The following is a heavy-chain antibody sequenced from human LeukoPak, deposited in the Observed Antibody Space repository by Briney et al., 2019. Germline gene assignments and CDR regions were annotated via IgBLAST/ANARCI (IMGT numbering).Heavy chain of an antibody. D-gene: IGHD3-22*01. J-gene: IGHJ3*01. V-gene: IGHV4-61*01. CDR3: VREAATDYYDSSGYYRQTEVFDA. CDR2: VYYSGST. Sequence: RSSETLSLACTVSGGSVRSDSYYWGWVRQPPGKGLEWIGYVYYSGSTNYNPSLKSRVTISVDTSKNQFSLKLRSVTAADTAVYYCVREAATDYYDSSGYYRQTEVFDAWGQGTMVTVSS. CDR1: GGSVRSDSYY.